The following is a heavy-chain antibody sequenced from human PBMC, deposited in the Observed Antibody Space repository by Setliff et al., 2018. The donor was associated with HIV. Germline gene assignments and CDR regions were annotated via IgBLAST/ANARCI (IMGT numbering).Heavy chain of an antibody. CDR1: GYTFTNYF. CDR2: INPNSGGT. D-gene: IGHD2-8*01. CDR3: ARGSPAYCTRIICRQPLGY. Sequence: GASVKVSCKASGYTFTNYFMHWVRQAPGQGLEWMGWINPNSGGTKYAQKFQGRVTMTRDTSISTAYMELSRLKSDDTAVYYCARGSPAYCTRIICRQPLGYWGQGTLVTVSS. J-gene: IGHJ4*02. V-gene: IGHV1-2*02.